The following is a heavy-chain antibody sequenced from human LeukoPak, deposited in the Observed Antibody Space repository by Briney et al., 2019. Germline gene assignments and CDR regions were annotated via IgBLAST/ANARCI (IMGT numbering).Heavy chain of an antibody. Sequence: GGSLRLSCVASGFTFSSYWATWVRQAPGKGLEWVANIKQDGSEKDYVDSVKGRFTISRDTAKNSLYLQMNSLRAEDTAVYYCARIKSQGVVVPLLRSTYYFDYWGQGTLVTVSS. D-gene: IGHD2-21*01. CDR3: ARIKSQGVVVPLLRSTYYFDY. CDR2: IKQDGSEK. V-gene: IGHV3-7*01. J-gene: IGHJ4*02. CDR1: GFTFSSYW.